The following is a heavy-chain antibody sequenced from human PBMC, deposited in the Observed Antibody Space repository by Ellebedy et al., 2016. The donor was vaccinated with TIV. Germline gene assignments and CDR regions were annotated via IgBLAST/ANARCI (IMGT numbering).Heavy chain of an antibody. CDR1: GFTLSTYA. J-gene: IGHJ4*02. D-gene: IGHD3-9*01. CDR3: ARGRYYDLLTGYYLGLDY. V-gene: IGHV3-30*04. CDR2: ISFDGTNK. Sequence: GGSLRLSCAASGFTLSTYAIHWVRQAPGKGLEWVAVISFDGTNKYYADSVKGRFTMSRDTSKNTLYLQMNSLRVEDTAVYYCARGRYYDLLTGYYLGLDYWGQGALVTVSS.